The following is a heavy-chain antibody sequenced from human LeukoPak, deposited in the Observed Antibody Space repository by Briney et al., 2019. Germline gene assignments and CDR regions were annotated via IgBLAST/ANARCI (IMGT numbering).Heavy chain of an antibody. V-gene: IGHV4-59*01. CDR1: GGSFSGYY. CDR2: IHHSGST. D-gene: IGHD3-10*01. CDR3: ARVGSWAFDM. Sequence: PSETLSLTCAVYGGSFSGYYWSWIRQAPGKGLEWIGYIHHSGSTNDNPSLKSRVTISVDTSKNQFSLKLSSVTAADTAVYFCARVGSWAFDMWGQGTMVTVSS. J-gene: IGHJ3*02.